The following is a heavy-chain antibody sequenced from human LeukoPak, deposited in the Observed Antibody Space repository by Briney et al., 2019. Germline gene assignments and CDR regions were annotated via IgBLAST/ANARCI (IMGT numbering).Heavy chain of an antibody. Sequence: PSETLSLTCAVSGGSVSSGSYYWSWIRQPPGKGLEWIGYIYYSGSTNYNPSLKSRVTISVDTSKNQFSLKLSSVTAADTAVYYCARDLRDYYGSGSSYYFDYWGQGTLVTVSS. D-gene: IGHD3-10*01. CDR3: ARDLRDYYGSGSSYYFDY. V-gene: IGHV4-61*01. CDR1: GGSVSSGSYY. CDR2: IYYSGST. J-gene: IGHJ4*02.